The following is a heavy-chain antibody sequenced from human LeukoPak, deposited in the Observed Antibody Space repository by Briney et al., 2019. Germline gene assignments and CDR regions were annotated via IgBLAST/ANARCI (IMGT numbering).Heavy chain of an antibody. CDR1: GGSISSSSYY. CDR3: AITYYYDSSGYRHDAFDI. D-gene: IGHD3-22*01. V-gene: IGHV4-39*01. J-gene: IGHJ3*02. Sequence: SETLSLTCTVSGGSISSSSYYWGWIRQPPGKGLEWIGCIYYSGSTYYNPSLKSRVTISVDTSKNQFSLKLSSVTAADTAVFYCAITYYYDSSGYRHDAFDIWGQGTMVTVSS. CDR2: IYYSGST.